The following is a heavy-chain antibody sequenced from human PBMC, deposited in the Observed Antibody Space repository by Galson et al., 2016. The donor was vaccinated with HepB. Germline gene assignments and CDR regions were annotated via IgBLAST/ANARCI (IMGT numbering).Heavy chain of an antibody. V-gene: IGHV1-24*01. J-gene: IGHJ3*02. Sequence: SVKVSCKVSGYTLTASSMHWVRQAPGKGLEWMGGFDPDEGETIYAQKFQGRVTMTEDTTTDTAYMQLSSLGSEDTAVYYCATASLRGEAFDMWGQGTMVIVSP. D-gene: IGHD5-24*01. CDR2: FDPDEGET. CDR3: ATASLRGEAFDM. CDR1: GYTLTASS.